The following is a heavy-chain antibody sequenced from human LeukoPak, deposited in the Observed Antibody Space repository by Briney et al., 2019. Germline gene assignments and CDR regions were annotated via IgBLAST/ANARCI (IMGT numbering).Heavy chain of an antibody. CDR3: AKRRIAPDDFWS. Sequence: GGSLRLSCAASGFTFSSYAMSWVRQAPGKGLEWVSAISGSGGSTYYADSVKGRFTISRDNSKNTLYLQMNSLRAEDAAVYYCAKRRIAPDDFWSWGQGTLVTVSS. J-gene: IGHJ4*02. CDR1: GFTFSSYA. D-gene: IGHD3-3*01. CDR2: ISGSGGST. V-gene: IGHV3-23*01.